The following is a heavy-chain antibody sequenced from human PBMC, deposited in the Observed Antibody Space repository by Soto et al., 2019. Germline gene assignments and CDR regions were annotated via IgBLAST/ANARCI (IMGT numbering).Heavy chain of an antibody. CDR2: INHSGST. D-gene: IGHD3-3*01. Sequence: SETLSLTCAVYGGSFSGYYWSWIRQPPGKGLEWIGEINHSGSTNYNPSLKSRVTISVDTSKNQFSLKLSSVTAADTAVYYCARGRPYYDFWGGNQNNWFDPWGQGTLVTVSS. J-gene: IGHJ5*02. CDR3: ARGRPYYDFWGGNQNNWFDP. CDR1: GGSFSGYY. V-gene: IGHV4-34*01.